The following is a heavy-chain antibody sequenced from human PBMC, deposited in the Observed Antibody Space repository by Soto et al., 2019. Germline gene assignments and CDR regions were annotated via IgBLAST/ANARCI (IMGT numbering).Heavy chain of an antibody. D-gene: IGHD6-19*01. CDR1: SGSVFSSNW. J-gene: IGHJ4*02. CDR3: ASHLVMAGTRGFDH. Sequence: QVQLQESGPGLVKPSGTLSLTCAVSSGSVFSSNWWSLVRLPPGKGLEWIGETRNSGGANYNPSLKSRVTITVDRSRNHIFLELSSVTAADTAVYYCASHLVMAGTRGFDHWGLGTLVTVSS. CDR2: TRNSGGA. V-gene: IGHV4-4*02.